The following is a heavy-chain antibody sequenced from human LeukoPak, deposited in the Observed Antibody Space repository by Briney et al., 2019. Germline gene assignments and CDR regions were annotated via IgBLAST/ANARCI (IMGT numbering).Heavy chain of an antibody. CDR1: GGSISSYY. D-gene: IGHD3-22*01. J-gene: IGHJ4*02. Sequence: NSSETLSLTCTVSGGSISSYYWSWIRQPAGKGLEWIGRIYTSGSTNYNPSLKSRVTMSVDTSKNQFSLKLSSVTAADTAVYYCTRGHEYYDSSGYYQGPVDYWGQGTLVTVSS. CDR3: TRGHEYYDSSGYYQGPVDY. CDR2: IYTSGST. V-gene: IGHV4-4*07.